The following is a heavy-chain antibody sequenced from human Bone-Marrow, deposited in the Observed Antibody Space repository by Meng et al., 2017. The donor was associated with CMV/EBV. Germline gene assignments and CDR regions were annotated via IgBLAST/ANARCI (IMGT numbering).Heavy chain of an antibody. CDR1: GFTFSSYS. V-gene: IGHV3-48*04. J-gene: IGHJ4*02. D-gene: IGHD3-22*01. CDR2: ISSSGSTI. Sequence: GGSLRLSCAASGFTFSSYSMSWIRQAPGKGLEWVSYISSSGSTIYYADSVKGRFTISRDNAKNSLYLQMNSLRAEDTAVYYCAREVEHYYDSSGQLWGQGTLVTASS. CDR3: AREVEHYYDSSGQL.